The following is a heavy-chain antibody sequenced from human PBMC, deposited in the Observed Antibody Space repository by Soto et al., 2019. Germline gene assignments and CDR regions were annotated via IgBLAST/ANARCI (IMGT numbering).Heavy chain of an antibody. CDR2: IYYSGST. CDR3: ARALFGRSTGFDP. Sequence: QVQLQESGPGLVKPSETLSLTCTVSGGSISSYYWSWIRQPPGKGLEWIGYIYYSGSTNYNPSLKSRVTISVDTSKNQFSLKLSSVTAADTAVYYCARALFGRSTGFDPWGQGTLVTVSS. V-gene: IGHV4-59*01. J-gene: IGHJ5*02. D-gene: IGHD3-16*01. CDR1: GGSISSYY.